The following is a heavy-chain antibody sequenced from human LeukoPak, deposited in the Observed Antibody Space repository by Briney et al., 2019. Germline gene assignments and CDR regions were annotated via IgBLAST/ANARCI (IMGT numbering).Heavy chain of an antibody. CDR1: GFTFSSYA. J-gene: IGHJ4*02. CDR3: AKPGYSSSWYLYDY. D-gene: IGHD6-13*01. CDR2: ISGSGGST. Sequence: PGGSLRFYCAASGFTFSSYAMSWVRQAPGKGLEWVSAISGSGGSTYYADSVKGRFTISRDNSKNTLYLQMNSLRAEDTAVYYCAKPGYSSSWYLYDYWGQGTLVTVSS. V-gene: IGHV3-23*01.